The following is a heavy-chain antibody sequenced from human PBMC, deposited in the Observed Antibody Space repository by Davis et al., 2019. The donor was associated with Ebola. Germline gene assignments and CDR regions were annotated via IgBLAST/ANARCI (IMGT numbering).Heavy chain of an antibody. Sequence: MPSETLSLTCAVYGGSFSGYYWSWIRQPPGKGLEWIGEINHSGSTNYNPSLKSRVTISVDTSKNQFSLKLSSVTAADTAVYYCARIGVRAGFGDYYYYYGMDVWGQGTTVTVSS. CDR2: INHSGST. V-gene: IGHV4-34*01. D-gene: IGHD3-9*01. CDR1: GGSFSGYY. CDR3: ARIGVRAGFGDYYYYYGMDV. J-gene: IGHJ6*02.